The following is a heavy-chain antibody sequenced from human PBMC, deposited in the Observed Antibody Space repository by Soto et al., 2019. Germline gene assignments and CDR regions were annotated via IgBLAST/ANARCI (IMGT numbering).Heavy chain of an antibody. V-gene: IGHV4-59*01. J-gene: IGHJ4*02. CDR1: DGSMSSYY. CDR3: AREASEYSSTWYDY. D-gene: IGHD6-13*01. Sequence: SETLSLTCSVSDGSMSSYYWSWIRQSPGKGLEWLGYIYHRGRTNYNPSVKSRVTMSVDTSKNQFSLHLYSVAAADTAVYYCAREASEYSSTWYDYWGQGILVTVSS. CDR2: IYHRGRT.